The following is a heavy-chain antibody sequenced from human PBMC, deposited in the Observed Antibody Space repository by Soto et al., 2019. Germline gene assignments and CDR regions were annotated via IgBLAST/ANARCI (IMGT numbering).Heavy chain of an antibody. V-gene: IGHV6-1*01. CDR1: GDSVSIYSGA. CDR2: TYYRSKWYY. J-gene: IGHJ4*02. Sequence: PSQTLSLTCVISGDSVSIYSGAWNWIRQSPSRGLEWLGRTYYRSKWYYDYAESVKSRIITSVDTSKNQFSLQLNSVTPEDAAVYYCAKDPGYSLDYWGQGTQVTVSS. D-gene: IGHD5-12*01. CDR3: AKDPGYSLDY.